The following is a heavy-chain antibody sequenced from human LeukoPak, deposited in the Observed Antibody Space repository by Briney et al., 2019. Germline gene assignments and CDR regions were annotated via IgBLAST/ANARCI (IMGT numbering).Heavy chain of an antibody. CDR3: AREGGPDYGSGSYSIYYYYGMDV. Sequence: ASVKVSCKASGYTFTRYAMNWVRQAPGQGLEWMGWINTNTGHPTYVQGFTGRFVFSLDTSVSTAYLQISSLKAEDTAVYYCAREGGPDYGSGSYSIYYYYGMDVWGQGTTVTVSS. CDR1: GYTFTRYA. D-gene: IGHD3-10*01. V-gene: IGHV7-4-1*02. CDR2: INTNTGHP. J-gene: IGHJ6*02.